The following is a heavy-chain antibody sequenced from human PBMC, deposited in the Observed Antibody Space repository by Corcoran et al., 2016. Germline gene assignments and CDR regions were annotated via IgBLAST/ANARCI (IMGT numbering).Heavy chain of an antibody. Sequence: QVQLQESGPGLVKPSETLSLTCTVSGGSVNNYSWSWIRQPPGKGLEYIGYSNYRGTTLYNPSLKSRVTISVDPSKDQLSLKLSSVTAADTAVYYCARHNVVPVIRDGMDVWGQGTTVTVSS. D-gene: IGHD2-21*02. J-gene: IGHJ6*02. V-gene: IGHV4-59*02. CDR1: GGSVNNYS. CDR2: SNYRGTT. CDR3: ARHNVVPVIRDGMDV.